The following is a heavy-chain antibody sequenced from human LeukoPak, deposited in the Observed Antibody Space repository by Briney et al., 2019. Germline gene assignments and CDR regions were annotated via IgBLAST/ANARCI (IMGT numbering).Heavy chain of an antibody. D-gene: IGHD1-26*01. V-gene: IGHV3-23*01. CDR3: AKGMGATIVYYYYAMDV. Sequence: PGGSLRLSCAASGFTFSSYAMSWVRQAPGKGLEWASAISGNGERTYYADSEKGRLTISRDNSKNTLYLQMNSLRADDTAVYYCAKGMGATIVYYYYAMDVWGQGTTVTVSS. CDR1: GFTFSSYA. CDR2: ISGNGERT. J-gene: IGHJ6*02.